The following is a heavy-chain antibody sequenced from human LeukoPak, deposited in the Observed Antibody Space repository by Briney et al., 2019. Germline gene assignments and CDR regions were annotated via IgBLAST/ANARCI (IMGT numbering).Heavy chain of an antibody. CDR3: GKGSTGSGSYYFDAFDI. V-gene: IGHV3-23*01. CDR1: GFTFSSYA. Sequence: GGSLRLSCAASGFTFSSYAMSWVRQAPGKGLEWVSAISGSGGSTYYADSVKGRFTISRDNSKNTLYLQMNSLRAEDTAVYYCGKGSTGSGSYYFDAFDIWGQGTMVTVSS. J-gene: IGHJ3*02. CDR2: ISGSGGST. D-gene: IGHD3-10*01.